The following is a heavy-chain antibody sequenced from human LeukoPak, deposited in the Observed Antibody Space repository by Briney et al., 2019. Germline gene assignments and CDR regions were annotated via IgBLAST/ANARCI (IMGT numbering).Heavy chain of an antibody. CDR1: GGSISTSAYY. V-gene: IGHV4-39*01. J-gene: IGHJ6*02. CDR3: ARRSRSMVRGVSYGMDV. D-gene: IGHD3-10*01. Sequence: PSETLSLTCIVSGGSISTSAYYWGWIRQPPGEGLQWIGSIYYSGSTYYNPSLKSRVTISVDTSKNQFSLKLSSVTAADTAVYYCARRSRSMVRGVSYGMDVWGQGTTVTVSS. CDR2: IYYSGST.